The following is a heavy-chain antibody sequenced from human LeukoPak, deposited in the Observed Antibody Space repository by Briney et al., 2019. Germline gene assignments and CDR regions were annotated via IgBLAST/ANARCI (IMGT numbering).Heavy chain of an antibody. CDR1: GYSISSRSY. J-gene: IGHJ4*02. D-gene: IGHD2-15*01. CDR3: ARLLCGGSCYSFDY. Sequence: PSETMSLTCAVSGYSISSRSYWGWIRQPPGKGLEWIGSIYHRRGTYYTPSLTSRVTISVDTSKNQFSLTLSSVTAADTAVYYCARLLCGGSCYSFDYWGQGTLVTVSS. CDR2: IYHRRGT. V-gene: IGHV4-38-2*01.